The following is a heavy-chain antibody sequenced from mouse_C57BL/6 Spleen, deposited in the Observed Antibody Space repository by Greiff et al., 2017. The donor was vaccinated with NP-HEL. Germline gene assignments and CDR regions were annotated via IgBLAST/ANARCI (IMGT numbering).Heavy chain of an antibody. CDR1: GYTFTDYE. CDR3: TRSPNWYFDV. Sequence: QVQLQQSGAELVRPGASVTLSCKASGYTFTDYEMHWVKQTPVHGLEWIGAIDPETGGTAYNQKFKGKAILTADKSSSTAYMELRSLTSEDSAVYYGTRSPNWYFDVWGTGTTVTVSS. V-gene: IGHV1-15*01. CDR2: IDPETGGT. J-gene: IGHJ1*03.